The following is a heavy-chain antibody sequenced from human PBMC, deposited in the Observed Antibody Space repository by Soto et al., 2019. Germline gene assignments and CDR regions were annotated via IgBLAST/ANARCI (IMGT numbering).Heavy chain of an antibody. CDR3: ARDDLDSVRSYYYYYYVDV. V-gene: IGHV3-7*01. D-gene: IGHD1-26*01. J-gene: IGHJ6*03. Sequence: EVQLVESGGGLVQPGGSLRLSCAASGFTFSSYWMSWVRQAPGKGLEWVANIKQDGSEKYYVDSVKGRFTISRDNAKHPLQLQRNSLTAEDPAVYYCARDDLDSVRSYYYYYYVDVWGKGTKVTVSS. CDR2: IKQDGSEK. CDR1: GFTFSSYW.